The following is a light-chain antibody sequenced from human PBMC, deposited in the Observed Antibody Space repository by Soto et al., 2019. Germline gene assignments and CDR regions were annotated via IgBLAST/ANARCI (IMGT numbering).Light chain of an antibody. CDR1: QHISTY. J-gene: IGKJ3*01. Sequence: DIQMTQSPSSLSASVGDRVTITCQASQHISTYLNWFQQKPGKAPELLFYYASNLVSGVPSRFSGCGSGADCTFTIRSLQPEDIATYYCYQYEDLPATFGAGTKVDIK. V-gene: IGKV1-33*01. CDR2: YAS. CDR3: YQYEDLPAT.